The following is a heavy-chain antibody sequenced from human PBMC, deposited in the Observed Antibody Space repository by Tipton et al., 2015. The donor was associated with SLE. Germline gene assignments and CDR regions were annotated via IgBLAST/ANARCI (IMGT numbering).Heavy chain of an antibody. Sequence: TLSLTCTVSGGSISSSSYYWGWIRQPPGKGLEWIGSIYYSGSTYYNPSLKSRVTISVDTSQNQFSLKLSSVTAADTAVYYCARRRSEAAGVPLEPEYFPHWGQGTLVSVSS. CDR1: GGSISSSSYY. D-gene: IGHD6-13*01. CDR3: ARRRSEAAGVPLEPEYFPH. CDR2: IYYSGST. V-gene: IGHV4-39*01. J-gene: IGHJ1*01.